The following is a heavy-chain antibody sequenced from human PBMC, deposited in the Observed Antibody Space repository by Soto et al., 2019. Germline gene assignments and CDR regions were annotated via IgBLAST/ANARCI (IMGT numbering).Heavy chain of an antibody. CDR1: EFSFSAFS. J-gene: IGHJ3*02. CDR3: AREGGRHCSTTRCYNAFDI. D-gene: IGHD2-2*02. Sequence: PGGSLRLSCASSEFSFSAFSMNWVRQAPGKGLEWVSYISSTSSTIYYGDSVKGRFTISRDNAKNSLYLQMNSLRDEDTAVYYCAREGGRHCSTTRCYNAFDIWGQGTMVTVSS. CDR2: ISSTSSTI. V-gene: IGHV3-48*02.